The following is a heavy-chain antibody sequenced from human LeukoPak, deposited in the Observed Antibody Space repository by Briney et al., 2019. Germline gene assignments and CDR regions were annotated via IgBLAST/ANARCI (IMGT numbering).Heavy chain of an antibody. J-gene: IGHJ5*02. CDR2: SKTDGGTT. CDR3: TTWKYYDILTGLNWFDP. CDR1: GFTFSNAW. D-gene: IGHD3-9*01. V-gene: IGHV3-15*01. Sequence: GGSLRLSCAASGFTFSNAWMKSKTDGGTTDYAAPVKGRFTISRDDSKNTLYLQMNSLKTEDTAVYYCTTWKYYDILTGLNWFDPWGRGTLVTVSS.